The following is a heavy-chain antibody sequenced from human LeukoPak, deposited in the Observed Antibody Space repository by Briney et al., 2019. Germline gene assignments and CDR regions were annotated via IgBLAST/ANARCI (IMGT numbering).Heavy chain of an antibody. CDR3: AKGSF. D-gene: IGHD3-10*01. Sequence: PGGSLRLSCAASGFTFSSYSMDWVRQAPGKGLEWVSGISESGGSTYYADSVKGRFTSSRDNSKNTLYLQMNNLRAEDTAAYYCAKGSFWGRGTLVTVSS. V-gene: IGHV3-23*01. J-gene: IGHJ4*02. CDR2: ISESGGST. CDR1: GFTFSSYS.